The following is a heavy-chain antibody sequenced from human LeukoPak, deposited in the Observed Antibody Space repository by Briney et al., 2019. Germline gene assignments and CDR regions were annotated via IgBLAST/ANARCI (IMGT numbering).Heavy chain of an antibody. V-gene: IGHV3-30-3*01. J-gene: IGHJ3*02. CDR2: ISYDGSNK. CDR3: ARGLTSCCQDAFDI. CDR1: GFTFSSYA. D-gene: IGHD2-2*01. Sequence: PGGSLRLSCAASGFTFSSYAMHWVRQAPGKGLEWVAVISYDGSNKYYADSVKGRFTISRDNSKNTLYLQMNSLRAEDTAVYYCARGLTSCCQDAFDIWGQGTMVTVSS.